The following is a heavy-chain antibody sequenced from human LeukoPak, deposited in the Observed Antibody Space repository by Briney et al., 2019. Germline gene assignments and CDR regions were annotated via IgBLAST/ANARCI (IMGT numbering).Heavy chain of an antibody. J-gene: IGHJ4*02. CDR3: ARDSPLYYDFWSGYYGRFDY. CDR2: IIPILGIA. V-gene: IGHV1-69*04. CDR1: GYTFTSYG. D-gene: IGHD3-3*01. Sequence: ASVKVSCKASGYTFTSYGISWVRQAPGQGLEWMGRIIPILGIANYAQKFQGRVTITADKSTSTAYMELSSLRSEDTAVYYCARDSPLYYDFWSGYYGRFDYWGQGTLVTVSS.